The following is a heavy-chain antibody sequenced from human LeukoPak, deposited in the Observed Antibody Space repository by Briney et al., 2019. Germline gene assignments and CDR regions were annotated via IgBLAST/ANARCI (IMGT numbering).Heavy chain of an antibody. D-gene: IGHD2-15*01. CDR1: GFNFDGYG. J-gene: IGHJ4*02. CDR3: AREGHIVAVASLDY. Sequence: GGSLRLSCAASGFNFDGYGMNWARQAPGKGLEWVAGLNRNGDKTGYADSVKGRLTISRDNAKSSLYLQMNSLRAEDTALYFCAREGHIVAVASLDYWGPGTLVTVSS. CDR2: LNRNGDKT. V-gene: IGHV3-20*04.